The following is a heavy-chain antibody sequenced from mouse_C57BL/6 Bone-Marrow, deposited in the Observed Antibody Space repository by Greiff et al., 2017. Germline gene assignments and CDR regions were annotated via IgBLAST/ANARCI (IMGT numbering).Heavy chain of an antibody. J-gene: IGHJ4*01. CDR3: ARWLITTVVPYAMDY. V-gene: IGHV1-81*01. CDR1: GYTFTSYG. CDR2: IYPRSGNT. Sequence: VKLMESGAELARPGASVKLSCKASGYTFTSYGISWVKQRTGQGLEWIGEIYPRSGNTYYNEKFKGKATLTADKSSSTAYMELRSLTSEDSAVYFCARWLITTVVPYAMDYWGQGTSVTVSS. D-gene: IGHD1-1*01.